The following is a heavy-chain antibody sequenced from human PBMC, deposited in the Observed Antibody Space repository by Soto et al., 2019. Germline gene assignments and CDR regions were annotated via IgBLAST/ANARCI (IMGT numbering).Heavy chain of an antibody. CDR1: GFTFSNFG. V-gene: IGHV3-30*18. J-gene: IGHJ4*02. Sequence: PGGSLRLSCAAYGFTFSNFGMQWVRQAPGKGLEWVAVMSYDGSNKYYADSVKARFTISRDNSKNTLYLQMNSLRTEDTAVYYCAKKVPGIAESGVDYWGQGTLVTVSS. CDR3: AKKVPGIAESGVDY. CDR2: MSYDGSNK. D-gene: IGHD6-13*01.